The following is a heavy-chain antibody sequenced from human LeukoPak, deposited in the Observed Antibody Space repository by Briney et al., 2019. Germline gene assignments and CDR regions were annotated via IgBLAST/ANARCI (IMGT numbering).Heavy chain of an antibody. J-gene: IGHJ4*02. V-gene: IGHV3-7*01. CDR3: ARENSQLLWFGEPTSYFAY. Sequence: GGSLRLSCAASGFTFSSYWMSWVRQAPGKGLEWVANIKQDGSEKYYVDSVKGRFTISRDNAKNSLYLQMNSLRAEDTAVYYCARENSQLLWFGEPTSYFAYWGQGTLVTVSS. CDR2: IKQDGSEK. D-gene: IGHD3-10*01. CDR1: GFTFSSYW.